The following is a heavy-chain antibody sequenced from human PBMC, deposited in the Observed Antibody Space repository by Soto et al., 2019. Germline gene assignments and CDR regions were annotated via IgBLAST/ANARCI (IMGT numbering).Heavy chain of an antibody. Sequence: EVQLLESGGGLVQPGGSLRLSCAASGFTFSSYAMSWVRQAPGKGLEWVSAISGSGGSTYYADSVKGRFTISRDNSKNTLYLQMNSLRAEDTAVYYCAKDDDILTGYYPDYYFAYWGQGTLVTVSS. V-gene: IGHV3-23*01. CDR1: GFTFSSYA. CDR2: ISGSGGST. J-gene: IGHJ4*02. CDR3: AKDDDILTGYYPDYYFAY. D-gene: IGHD3-9*01.